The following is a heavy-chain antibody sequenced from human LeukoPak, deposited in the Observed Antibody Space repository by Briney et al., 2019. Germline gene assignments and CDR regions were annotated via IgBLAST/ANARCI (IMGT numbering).Heavy chain of an antibody. V-gene: IGHV3-53*01. CDR3: AKGSYIAARPLVDY. J-gene: IGHJ4*02. CDR2: IYSGGST. D-gene: IGHD6-6*01. CDR1: GFTVSSNY. Sequence: GGSLRLSCAASGFTVSSNYMSWVRQAPGKGLEWVSVIYSGGSTYYADSVKGRFTISRDNSKNTLYLQMNSLRAEDTAVFYCAKGSYIAARPLVDYWGQGTLVTVSS.